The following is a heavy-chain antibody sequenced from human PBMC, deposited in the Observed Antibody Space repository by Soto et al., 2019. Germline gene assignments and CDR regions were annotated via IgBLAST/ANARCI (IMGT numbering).Heavy chain of an antibody. CDR3: AREGGYSYGTYDYYYGMDV. V-gene: IGHV3-15*07. J-gene: IGHJ6*02. CDR2: IKSKTDGGTT. D-gene: IGHD5-18*01. Sequence: PVGSLRLSCAASGFTFTNAWINWVRQAPGKGLEWVGRIKSKTDGGTTDYAEPVKGRFAISRDDSNNMVYLQMNSLKIEDTAVYYCAREGGYSYGTYDYYYGMDVWGQGTTVTVSS. CDR1: GFTFTNAW.